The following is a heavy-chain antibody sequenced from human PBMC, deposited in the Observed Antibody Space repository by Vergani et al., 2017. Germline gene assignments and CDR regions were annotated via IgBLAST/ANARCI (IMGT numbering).Heavy chain of an antibody. D-gene: IGHD3-22*01. V-gene: IGHV3-7*03. J-gene: IGHJ6*02. CDR2: IKQDGSEK. Sequence: EVQLLESGGGLVQPGGSLRLSCAASGFTFSSYWMSWVRQAPGKGLEWVANIKQDGSEKYYVDSVKGRFTISRDNAKNALYLQMNSLRAEDTAVYYCTHTYPPGYDSSGYYYPSYYYGMDVWGQGTTVTVSS. CDR1: GFTFSSYW. CDR3: THTYPPGYDSSGYYYPSYYYGMDV.